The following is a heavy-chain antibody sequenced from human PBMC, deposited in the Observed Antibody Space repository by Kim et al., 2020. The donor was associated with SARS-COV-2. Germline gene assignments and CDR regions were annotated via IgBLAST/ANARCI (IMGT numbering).Heavy chain of an antibody. J-gene: IGHJ5*02. CDR3: ARRVVAANAWFDP. D-gene: IGHD2-15*01. V-gene: IGHV4-34*01. Sequence: SETLSLTCAVYGGSFSGYYWSWIRQPPGKGLEWIGEINHSGSTNYNPSLKSRVTISVDTSKNQFSLKLSSVTAADTAVYYCARRVVAANAWFDPWGQGTLVTVSS. CDR2: INHSGST. CDR1: GGSFSGYY.